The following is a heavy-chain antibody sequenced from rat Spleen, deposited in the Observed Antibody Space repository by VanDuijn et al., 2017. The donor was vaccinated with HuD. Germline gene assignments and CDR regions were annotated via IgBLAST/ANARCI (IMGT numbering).Heavy chain of an antibody. CDR3: TTEPHMYTTDYYYPFDY. Sequence: EVQLVESGGGLVQPGRSMKLSCAASGFTFSNYDMAWVRQAPTKGLEWVASISYDGSSTYYRDSVKGRFTISRDNAKSTLYLQMDSLRSEDTATYYCTTEPHMYTTDYYYPFDYWDQGVMVTVSS. CDR2: ISYDGSST. D-gene: IGHD1-6*01. J-gene: IGHJ2*01. CDR1: GFTFSNYD. V-gene: IGHV5-20*01.